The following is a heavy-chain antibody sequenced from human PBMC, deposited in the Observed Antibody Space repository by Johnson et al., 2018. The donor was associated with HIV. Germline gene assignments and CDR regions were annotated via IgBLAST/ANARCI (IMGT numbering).Heavy chain of an antibody. CDR3: ASSYSESDAFDV. CDR1: GFTFDDYG. J-gene: IGHJ3*01. CDR2: INWNGGST. D-gene: IGHD3-10*01. V-gene: IGHV3-20*04. Sequence: EVQLVESGGGVVRPGGSLRLSCAASGFTFDDYGMSWVRQAPGKGLEWVSGINWNGGSTSYSDSVKGRFTISRDNAKNSLYLQMNSLRVEDTAVYYCASSYSESDAFDVWGHGTMVTVSS.